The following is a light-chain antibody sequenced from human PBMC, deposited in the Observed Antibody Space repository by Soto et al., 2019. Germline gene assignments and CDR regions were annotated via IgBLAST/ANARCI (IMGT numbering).Light chain of an antibody. CDR1: QTISSW. V-gene: IGKV1-5*03. CDR2: KAS. CDR3: QHYNSYSEA. J-gene: IGKJ1*01. Sequence: EIQMTQSPSTLSGSVGDRVTITCRASQTISSWLAWYQHKPGKAPKLLIYKASTLKSGVPSRFSGSGSGTEFTLTISSLQPDDFATYYCQHYNSYSEAFGQGTKVDIK.